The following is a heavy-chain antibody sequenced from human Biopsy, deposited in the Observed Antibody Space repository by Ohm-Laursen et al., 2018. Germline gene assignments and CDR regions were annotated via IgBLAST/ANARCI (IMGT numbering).Heavy chain of an antibody. CDR3: ARATNSTGWPYYYFYGMDV. CDR2: ICYSGRT. CDR1: AGSISSDY. V-gene: IGHV4-59*01. J-gene: IGHJ6*02. Sequence: TLSFTCIVSAGSISSDYWSWIRQTPGQGLEWIGYICYSGRTNYNPSIKSRVTISVDTSKNQFSLRLNSVTAADTAVYYCARATNSTGWPYYYFYGMDVWGQGTTVTVSS. D-gene: IGHD2/OR15-2a*01.